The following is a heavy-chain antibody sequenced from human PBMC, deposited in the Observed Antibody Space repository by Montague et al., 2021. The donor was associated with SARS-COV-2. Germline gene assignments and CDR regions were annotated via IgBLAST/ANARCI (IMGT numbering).Heavy chain of an antibody. CDR3: ARHRRYDVVTYYPDF. CDR2: LSNGGRT. D-gene: IGHD3-9*01. Sequence: SETLSLTCSVSGGSFDSDNFFWGWIRQPPGKRLEWVGVLSNGGRTFDTPSLKSRVTISVHTSRNQLSLNVKSVTAADTAVYYCARHRRYDVVTYYPDFWGQGILVTVSS. V-gene: IGHV4-39*01. CDR1: GGSFDSDNFF. J-gene: IGHJ4*02.